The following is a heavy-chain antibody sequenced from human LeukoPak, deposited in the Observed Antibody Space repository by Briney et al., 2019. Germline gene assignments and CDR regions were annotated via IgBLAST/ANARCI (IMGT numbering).Heavy chain of an antibody. CDR2: FSSSSSYI. CDR1: GFTFSSYS. D-gene: IGHD3-3*01. CDR3: ARGDDFWSGYYPVDY. Sequence: PGGSLRLSCAASGFTFSSYSMNWVRQAPGKGLEWVSSFSSSSSYIYYADSVEGRFTISRDNAKNSLYLQMNSLRAEDTAVYYCARGDDFWSGYYPVDYWGQGTPVTVSS. J-gene: IGHJ4*02. V-gene: IGHV3-21*01.